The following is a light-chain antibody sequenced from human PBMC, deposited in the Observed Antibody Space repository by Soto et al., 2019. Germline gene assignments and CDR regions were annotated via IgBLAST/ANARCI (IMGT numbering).Light chain of an antibody. J-gene: IGKJ5*01. CDR1: QSVSRT. V-gene: IGKV3D-15*01. CDR3: QQYESSPIT. CDR2: GAS. Sequence: IAMTQAPASLSVSPGERATLSWGASQSVSRTLAWYQQKPGQAPRLLIYGASTRATGIPDRFSASGSETDFTLTVNRLENEDFAVYDGQQYESSPITFGQGTRLEIK.